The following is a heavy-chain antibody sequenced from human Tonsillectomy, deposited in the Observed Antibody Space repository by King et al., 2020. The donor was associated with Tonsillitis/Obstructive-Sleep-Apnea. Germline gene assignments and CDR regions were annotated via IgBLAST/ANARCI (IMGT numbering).Heavy chain of an antibody. J-gene: IGHJ4*02. D-gene: IGHD2-2*01. CDR2: ISAYNGNT. V-gene: IGHV1-18*01. Sequence: QLVQSGAEVKKPGASVKVSCKPSGYTFTNYGISWVRQAPGQGLEWMGWISAYNGNTNYPQKLQDRVTMTIDTSTSTAYMELRSLRSDDTAVYYCARVHSYCTSTSCLDYWGQGTLVTVSS. CDR3: ARVHSYCTSTSCLDY. CDR1: GYTFTNYG.